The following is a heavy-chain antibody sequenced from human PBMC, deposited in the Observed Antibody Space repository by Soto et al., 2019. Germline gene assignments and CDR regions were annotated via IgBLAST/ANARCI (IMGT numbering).Heavy chain of an antibody. CDR1: GFTFSSYT. J-gene: IGHJ6*02. CDR3: ARAIPYYYYYGMDV. CDR2: ISYDGSNK. D-gene: IGHD2-2*02. Sequence: QVQLVESGGGVVQPGRSLRLSCAASGFTFSSYTMHWVRQAPGKGLEWVAVISYDGSNKYYADSVKGRFTISRDNSKNTLYLQMNSLRAEDTALYYCARAIPYYYYYGMDVWGQGTTVTVSS. V-gene: IGHV3-30-3*01.